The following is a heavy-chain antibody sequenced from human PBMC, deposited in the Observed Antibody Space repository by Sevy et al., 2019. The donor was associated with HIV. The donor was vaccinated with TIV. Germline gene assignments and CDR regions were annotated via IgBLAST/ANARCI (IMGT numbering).Heavy chain of an antibody. Sequence: ASVKVSCKVSGYTLTELSMHWVRQAPGKGLEWMGGFDPEDGETIYGQKFQGRVTMTEDTSTDTAYMELSSLRSEDTAVYYCATLGRNLTFGGVIAEYYFDYWGQGTLVTVSS. CDR2: FDPEDGET. CDR3: ATLGRNLTFGGVIAEYYFDY. J-gene: IGHJ4*02. CDR1: GYTLTELS. V-gene: IGHV1-24*01. D-gene: IGHD3-16*02.